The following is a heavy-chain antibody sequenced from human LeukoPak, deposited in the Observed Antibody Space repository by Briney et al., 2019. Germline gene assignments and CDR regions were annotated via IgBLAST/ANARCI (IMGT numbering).Heavy chain of an antibody. D-gene: IGHD2-15*01. V-gene: IGHV3-21*04. J-gene: IGHJ4*02. CDR1: GFALKSYS. Sequence: GGSLRLSCAGSGFALKSYSLSWVRQAPGKGLEWVSSISSTSAYIYYADSVKGRFTISRDNSKNTLYLQMNSLRAEDTAVYYCAKDGSDCSGGSCLFDYWGQGTLVTVSS. CDR3: AKDGSDCSGGSCLFDY. CDR2: ISSTSAYI.